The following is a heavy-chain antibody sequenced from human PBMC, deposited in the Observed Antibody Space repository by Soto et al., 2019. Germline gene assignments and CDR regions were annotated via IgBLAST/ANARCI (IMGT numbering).Heavy chain of an antibody. CDR2: IYGGDDT. D-gene: IGHD3-22*01. V-gene: IGHV3-53*01. J-gene: IGHJ4*01. Sequence: GGSLRLSCAASGFTVSSNYMSWVRQPPGKGLEWVSVIYGGDDTYYPDSVKGRFTISRDNSNNMLYLQMNSLRADDTAVYYCARRASDFESSGYYPLFDYWGHGTLVTVSS. CDR3: ARRASDFESSGYYPLFDY. CDR1: GFTVSSNY.